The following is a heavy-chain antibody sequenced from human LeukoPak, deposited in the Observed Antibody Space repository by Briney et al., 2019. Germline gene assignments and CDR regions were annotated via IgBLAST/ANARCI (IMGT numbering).Heavy chain of an antibody. D-gene: IGHD6-6*01. CDR2: IYYSGST. J-gene: IGHJ4*02. CDR1: GGSFSSYY. V-gene: IGHV4-59*01. Sequence: SETLSLTCAVYGGSFSSYYWSWIRQPPGKGLEWIGYIYYSGSTNYNPSLKSRVTISVDTSKNQFSLKLSSVTAADTAVYYCARAGYSSSPRWDYWGQGTLVTVSS. CDR3: ARAGYSSSPRWDY.